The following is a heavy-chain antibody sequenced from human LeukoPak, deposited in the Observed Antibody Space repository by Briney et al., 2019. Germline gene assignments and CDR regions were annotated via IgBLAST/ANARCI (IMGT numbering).Heavy chain of an antibody. J-gene: IGHJ4*02. CDR1: GGSISSGGYS. CDR2: IYHSGST. V-gene: IGHV4-30-2*01. Sequence: SETLSLTCAVSGGSISSGGYSWSWIRQPPGKGLEWIGYIYHSGSTYYNPSLKSRVTISVDTSKNQFSLKLSSVTAADTAVYYCARRSGYSYGYLSGNIDYWGQGTLVTVSS. D-gene: IGHD5-18*01. CDR3: ARRSGYSYGYLSGNIDY.